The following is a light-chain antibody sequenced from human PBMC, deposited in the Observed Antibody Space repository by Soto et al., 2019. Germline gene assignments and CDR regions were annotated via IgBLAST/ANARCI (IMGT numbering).Light chain of an antibody. Sequence: QSVLTQPPSASGSPGQSVTISCTGTSSDIGAYNYVSWYQQHPGKAPKLMIFEVSKRPSGVPDRFSASKSGNTASLTASGLQAEDEADYYCSSHGGSLSGYVFGTGTKVTVL. CDR3: SSHGGSLSGYV. CDR2: EVS. J-gene: IGLJ1*01. CDR1: SSDIGAYNY. V-gene: IGLV2-8*01.